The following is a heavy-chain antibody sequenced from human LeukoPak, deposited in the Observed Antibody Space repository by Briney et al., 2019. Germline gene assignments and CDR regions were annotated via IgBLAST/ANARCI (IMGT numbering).Heavy chain of an antibody. CDR1: GFTFSSYG. CDR3: ARQQQLVPLTDY. V-gene: IGHV3-30*03. CDR2: ISYDGSNK. D-gene: IGHD6-13*01. J-gene: IGHJ4*02. Sequence: GRSLRLSCAASGFTFSSYGMHWVRQAPGKGLEWVEVISYDGSNKYYADSVKGRFTISRDNSKNTLYLQMNSLRAEDTAVYYCARQQQLVPLTDYWGQGTLVTVSS.